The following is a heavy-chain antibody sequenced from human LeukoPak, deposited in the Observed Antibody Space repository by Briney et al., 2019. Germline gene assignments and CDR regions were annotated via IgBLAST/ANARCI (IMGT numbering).Heavy chain of an antibody. J-gene: IGHJ4*02. CDR3: ARDTTLRGSGSYGDY. CDR1: GFTFSSYG. Sequence: PGGSLRLSCAASGFTFSSYGMHWVRQAPGKGLEWVAVIWYDGSNKYYADSVKGRFTISRDNSKNTLYLQMNSLRAEDTAVYYCARDTTLRGSGSYGDYWGQGTLVTVSS. D-gene: IGHD3-10*01. CDR2: IWYDGSNK. V-gene: IGHV3-33*01.